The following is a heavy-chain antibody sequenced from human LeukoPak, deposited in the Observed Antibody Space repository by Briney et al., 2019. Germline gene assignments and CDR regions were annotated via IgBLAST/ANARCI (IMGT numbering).Heavy chain of an antibody. CDR2: IYYSGST. V-gene: IGHV4-59*01. D-gene: IGHD7-27*01. J-gene: IGHJ4*02. Sequence: SETLSLTCTVSGGSISSYYWSWIRQPPGKGLEWIGYIYYSGSTYYNPSLKSRVTISVDTSKNQFSLKLSSVTAADTAVYYCARGAWGSTPLDYWGQGTLVTVSS. CDR1: GGSISSYY. CDR3: ARGAWGSTPLDY.